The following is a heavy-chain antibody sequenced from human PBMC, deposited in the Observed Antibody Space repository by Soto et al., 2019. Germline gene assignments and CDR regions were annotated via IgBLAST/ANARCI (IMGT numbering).Heavy chain of an antibody. D-gene: IGHD3-16*01. CDR1: GYSFTTYG. CDR2: INGYNGNT. CDR3: ARSWVTGKGGIDV. J-gene: IGHJ6*02. Sequence: ASVKVSCKTSGYSFTTYGISWVRQAPGQGLEWMGWINGYNGNTNYAQKFQGRVTMTTDTSTNTAYLDLWTLISDDTAVYYCARSWVTGKGGIDVWGQGTTVTVSS. V-gene: IGHV1-18*01.